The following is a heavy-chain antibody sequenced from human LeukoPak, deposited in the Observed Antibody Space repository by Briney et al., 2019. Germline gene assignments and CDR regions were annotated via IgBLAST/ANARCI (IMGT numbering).Heavy chain of an antibody. D-gene: IGHD6-6*01. J-gene: IGHJ4*02. CDR3: AGTSIAASPFDY. Sequence: SVKVSCKASGYTFTNYGISWVRQAPGQGLEWMGRIIPIFGTANYAQKFQGRVTITTDESTSTAYMELSSLRSEDTAVYYCAGTSIAASPFDYWGQGTLVTVSS. CDR1: GYTFTNYG. CDR2: IIPIFGTA. V-gene: IGHV1-69*05.